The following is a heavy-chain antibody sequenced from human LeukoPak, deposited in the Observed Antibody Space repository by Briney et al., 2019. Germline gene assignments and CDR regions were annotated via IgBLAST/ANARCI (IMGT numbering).Heavy chain of an antibody. Sequence: GGSLRLSCAASGFTFSSYGMHWVRQAPCKGLEWVAIISYDGSNKYYADSVKGRFTISRDNSKNTLYLQMNSLRAEDTAVYYCARVGGTIFPPYYYGMDVWGQGTTVTVSS. CDR1: GFTFSSYG. V-gene: IGHV3-30*03. J-gene: IGHJ6*02. D-gene: IGHD3-9*01. CDR2: ISYDGSNK. CDR3: ARVGGTIFPPYYYGMDV.